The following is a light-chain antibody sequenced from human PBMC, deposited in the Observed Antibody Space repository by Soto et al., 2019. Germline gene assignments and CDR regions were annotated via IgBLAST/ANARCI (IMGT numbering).Light chain of an antibody. V-gene: IGKV1-39*01. J-gene: IGKJ3*01. CDR3: QQSYSTPSP. Sequence: DIQMTQSPSSLSASVGDRVTITCRASQRISTYLNWYQQKPGKAPKLLIYGASSLQSGVPSRFSGSGSETDFPLTISSRQPEDFATYYCQQSYSTPSPFGPGTKVHIK. CDR2: GAS. CDR1: QRISTY.